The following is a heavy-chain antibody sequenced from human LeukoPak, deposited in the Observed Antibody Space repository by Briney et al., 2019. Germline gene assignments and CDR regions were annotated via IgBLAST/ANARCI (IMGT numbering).Heavy chain of an antibody. CDR3: ARVAVALLWFGELLAKGWFDH. V-gene: IGHV4-34*01. J-gene: IGHJ5*02. D-gene: IGHD3-10*01. CDR1: GGSFSGYY. CDR2: INHSGST. Sequence: PSETLSLTCAVYGGSFSGYYWSWLRQPPGKGLEWIGEINHSGSTNYNPSLTSRVTISVDTSKNQFSLKLSSVTAADTAVYYCARVAVALLWFGELLAKGWFDHWGQGTLVTVSS.